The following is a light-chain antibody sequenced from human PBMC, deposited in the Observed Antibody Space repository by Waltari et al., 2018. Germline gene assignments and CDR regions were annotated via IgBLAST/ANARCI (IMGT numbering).Light chain of an antibody. V-gene: IGKV4-1*01. CDR3: QQYYSTPWT. CDR1: QSVLSSSNNKNY. CDR2: WAS. Sequence: DIVMTQSPDSLAVSLGERATINCKSSQSVLSSSNNKNYLAWYQQKPGQPPKLTIYWASTRESGVPDRFSGSGSGTDFTLTISSLQAEDVAVYYCQQYYSTPWTFGQGTKVEIK. J-gene: IGKJ1*01.